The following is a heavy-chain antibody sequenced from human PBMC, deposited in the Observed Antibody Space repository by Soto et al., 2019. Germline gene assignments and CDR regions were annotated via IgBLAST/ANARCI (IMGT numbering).Heavy chain of an antibody. J-gene: IGHJ6*02. D-gene: IGHD6-6*01. CDR1: GFTFSSYG. Sequence: GSLLPACAASGFTFSSYGMHWVRQAPGEGLEWVAVISYDGSNKYYADSVKGRFTVSRDNSKNTLFLQMNSLRGEDTAVYYCAKESYSSSSYYYGMDVWGQGTKVTVYS. CDR2: ISYDGSNK. V-gene: IGHV3-30*18. CDR3: AKESYSSSSYYYGMDV.